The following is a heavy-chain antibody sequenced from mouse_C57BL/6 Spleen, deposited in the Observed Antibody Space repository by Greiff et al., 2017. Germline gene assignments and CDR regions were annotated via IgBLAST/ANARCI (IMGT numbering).Heavy chain of an antibody. CDR1: GYTFTSYW. V-gene: IGHV1-55*01. J-gene: IGHJ4*01. Sequence: QVQLQQPGAELVKPGASVKMSCKASGYTFTSYWITWVKQRPGQGLEWIGDIYPGSGSTNYNEKFKSKATLTVDTSSSTAFMQLSSLSSEYSAVYYCARGYDYDNYAMYYWGQGTSVTVSS. CDR2: IYPGSGST. CDR3: ARGYDYDNYAMYY. D-gene: IGHD2-4*01.